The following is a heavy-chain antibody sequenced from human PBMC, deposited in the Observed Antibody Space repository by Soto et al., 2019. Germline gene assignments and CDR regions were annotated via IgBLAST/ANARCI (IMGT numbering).Heavy chain of an antibody. Sequence: QVQLQESGPGLVIPSQTLTLTCGVSRASIDNNGYSWTWIRQHPGKGLEWIGTTNNRGDTYSNPSLKSRLTISLDTSHNHFALRLDAVTAADTAVYYCARAGIGWRALNWFDPWGQGIIVTVSS. CDR1: RASIDNNGYS. CDR2: TNNRGDT. J-gene: IGHJ5*02. D-gene: IGHD6-19*01. CDR3: ARAGIGWRALNWFDP. V-gene: IGHV4-31*11.